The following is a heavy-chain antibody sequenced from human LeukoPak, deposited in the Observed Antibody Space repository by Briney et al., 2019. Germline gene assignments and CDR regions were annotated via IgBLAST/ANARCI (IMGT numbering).Heavy chain of an antibody. V-gene: IGHV1-8*02. J-gene: IGHJ6*02. CDR1: GYTFTGYY. CDR3: ARGGAMVRGVIAPYYYYGMDV. CDR2: MNPNSGNT. D-gene: IGHD3-10*01. Sequence: ASVKVSCKASGYTFTGYYMHWVRQAPGQGLEWMGWMNPNSGNTGYAQKFQGRVTMTRNTSISTAYMELSSLRSEDTAVYYCARGGAMVRGVIAPYYYYGMDVWGQGTTVTVSS.